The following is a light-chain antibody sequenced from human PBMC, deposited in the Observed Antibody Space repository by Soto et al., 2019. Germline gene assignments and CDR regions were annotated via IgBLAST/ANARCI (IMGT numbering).Light chain of an antibody. J-gene: IGKJ4*01. Sequence: IQLTQSPSSLSASVGDRVTITCRASQGISSYLAWYQQKPGKAPNLLIYAASTLQSGVPSRFSGSGSGTDFTLTISSLQPEDFATYYCQQLNGYPLTFGGGTKVEIK. V-gene: IGKV1-9*01. CDR1: QGISSY. CDR3: QQLNGYPLT. CDR2: AAS.